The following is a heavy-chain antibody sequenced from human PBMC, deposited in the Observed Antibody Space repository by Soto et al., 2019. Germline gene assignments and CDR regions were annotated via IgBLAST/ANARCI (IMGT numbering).Heavy chain of an antibody. D-gene: IGHD4-4*01. V-gene: IGHV3-30*18. Sequence: PGGSLRLSCAGSGFTFSNYGMHWVRQAPGKGLEWVAVISHDENYKSYADSVRGRFTISRDNSKNTLYLQINSLRAEDTAVYHCAKDISRVIWFDPWGQGTLVTVSS. CDR1: GFTFSNYG. CDR3: AKDISRVIWFDP. J-gene: IGHJ5*02. CDR2: ISHDENYK.